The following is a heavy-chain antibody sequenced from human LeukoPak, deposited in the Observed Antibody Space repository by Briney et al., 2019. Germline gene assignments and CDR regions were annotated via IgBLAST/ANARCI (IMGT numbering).Heavy chain of an antibody. CDR3: AKSLIAAAATDGYYGMDV. V-gene: IGHV4-59*01. D-gene: IGHD6-13*01. CDR1: GGSISSYY. J-gene: IGHJ6*02. Sequence: SETLSLTCTVSGGSISSYYWSWIRQPPGKGLEWIGYIYYSGSTNYNPSLKSRVTISVDTSKNQFSLKLSSVTAADTAVYYCAKSLIAAAATDGYYGMDVWGQGTTVTVSS. CDR2: IYYSGST.